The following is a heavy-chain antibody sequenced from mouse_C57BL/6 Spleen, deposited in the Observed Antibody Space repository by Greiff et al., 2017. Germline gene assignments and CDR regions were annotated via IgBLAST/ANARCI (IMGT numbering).Heavy chain of an antibody. Sequence: VQLKQSGAELVRPGASVKLSCTASGFNIKDYYMNWVKQRPEQGLEWIGRIDPEDGDTESAPKFQGKATMTADTSSNTAYLQLSSLTSEDTAVYYCTISYYSNYGGMDYWGQGTSVTVSS. CDR1: GFNIKDYY. D-gene: IGHD2-5*01. J-gene: IGHJ4*01. CDR2: IDPEDGDT. CDR3: TISYYSNYGGMDY. V-gene: IGHV14-1*01.